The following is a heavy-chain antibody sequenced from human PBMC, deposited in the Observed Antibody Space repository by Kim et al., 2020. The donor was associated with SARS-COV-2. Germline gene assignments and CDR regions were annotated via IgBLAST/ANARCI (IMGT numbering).Heavy chain of an antibody. D-gene: IGHD3-9*01. CDR2: IYYSGST. V-gene: IGHV4-59*01. J-gene: IGHJ4*02. CDR1: GGSISSYY. CDR3: ARVSVPVLRYFDWAYFDY. Sequence: SETLSLTCTVSGGSISSYYWSWIRQPPGKGLEWIGYIYYSGSTNYNPSLKSRVTISVDTSKNQFSLKLSSVTAADTAVYYCARVSVPVLRYFDWAYFDYWGQGTLVTVSS.